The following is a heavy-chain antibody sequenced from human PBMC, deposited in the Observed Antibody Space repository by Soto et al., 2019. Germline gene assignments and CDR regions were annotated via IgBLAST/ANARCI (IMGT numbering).Heavy chain of an antibody. CDR2: IFYNGST. V-gene: IGHV4-39*01. Sequence: SETLSLTCSVSGGSISTSRSYWAWIRQPPGKGLEWLANIFYNGSTFYNPSLASRVSVSVDTSKNEFSLKLRSVTAADTAVYYCARQPTTGDTDLWFDPWGQGTLVTVSS. D-gene: IGHD2-21*01. CDR3: ARQPTTGDTDLWFDP. CDR1: GGSISTSRSY. J-gene: IGHJ5*02.